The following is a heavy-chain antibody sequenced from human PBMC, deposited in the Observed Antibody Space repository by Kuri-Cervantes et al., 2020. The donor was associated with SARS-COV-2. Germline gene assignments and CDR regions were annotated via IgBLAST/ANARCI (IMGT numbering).Heavy chain of an antibody. CDR3: VIVDTAMVGFGDF. D-gene: IGHD5-18*01. V-gene: IGHV3-21*01. CDR2: ISSSSSYI. J-gene: IGHJ4*02. Sequence: LSLTCAASGFTFSIYSMNWVRQAPGKGLEWVSSISSSSSYIYYADSVKGRISISRDNAKNSLYLQMNSLSAEDTAVYYCVIVDTAMVGFGDFWGQGTLVTVSS. CDR1: GFTFSIYS.